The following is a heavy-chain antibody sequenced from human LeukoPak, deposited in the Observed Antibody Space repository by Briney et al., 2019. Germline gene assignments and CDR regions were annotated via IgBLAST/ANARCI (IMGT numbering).Heavy chain of an antibody. CDR2: INKDGSET. J-gene: IGHJ4*02. V-gene: IGHV3-7*01. D-gene: IGHD5-24*01. CDR3: TRDKGWQQFDS. CDR1: GFTFSSYS. Sequence: GGSLRLSCVVSGFTFSSYSVNWVRQAPGKGLERVANINKDGSETYYVDSVKGRFTISRDNAKNSLYLQMNSLRDDDTAVYYCTRDKGWQQFDSWGQGTLVTVSS.